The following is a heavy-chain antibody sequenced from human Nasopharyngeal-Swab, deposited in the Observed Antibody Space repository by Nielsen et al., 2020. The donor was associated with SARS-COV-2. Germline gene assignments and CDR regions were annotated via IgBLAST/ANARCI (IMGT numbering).Heavy chain of an antibody. D-gene: IGHD2/OR15-2a*01. CDR1: GFTFSNYA. Sequence: GESLKISCAASGFTFSNYAMGWVRQAPGKGLDWVSGITATGGSTYYADSVKGRFTISRDNSKNTLYLQMNSLRAEDTAVYCCAKDAEYYYNGMDVWGQGTTVTVSS. J-gene: IGHJ6*02. CDR3: AKDAEYYYNGMDV. CDR2: ITATGGST. V-gene: IGHV3-23*01.